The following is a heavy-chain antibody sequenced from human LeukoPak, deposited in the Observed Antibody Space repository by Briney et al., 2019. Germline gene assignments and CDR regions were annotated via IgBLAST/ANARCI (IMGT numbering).Heavy chain of an antibody. Sequence: GGSLRLSCAASGFTVSRSYISWVRQAPGKGLEWVSVIYTSCNTYYADSVKGRFTISKDNSNNTLYLQMNSLRADDTAVYYCARAPFYFDSSNYPYFDYWGQGTLVSVFS. CDR2: IYTSCNT. J-gene: IGHJ4*02. CDR3: ARAPFYFDSSNYPYFDY. V-gene: IGHV3-53*01. D-gene: IGHD3-22*01. CDR1: GFTVSRSY.